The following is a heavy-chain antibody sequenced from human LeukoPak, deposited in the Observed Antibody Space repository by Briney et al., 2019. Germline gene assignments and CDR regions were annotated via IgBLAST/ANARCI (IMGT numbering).Heavy chain of an antibody. D-gene: IGHD2-21*01. CDR3: AKGHADCWGADCLLLDF. V-gene: IGHV3-23*01. CDR1: GFTFSNHA. CDR2: VSSPGRTT. J-gene: IGHJ4*02. Sequence: PGGSLRLSCAASGFTFSNHAMNWVRQAPGKGLEWVSTVSSPGRTTWYADSVKGRFTISRDNFQNTLFLQMNSLRAEDTAIYYCAKGHADCWGADCLLLDFWGQGTLVTVSS.